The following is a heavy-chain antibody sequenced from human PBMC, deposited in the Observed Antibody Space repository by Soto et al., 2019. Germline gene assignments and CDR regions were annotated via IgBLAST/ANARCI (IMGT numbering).Heavy chain of an antibody. J-gene: IGHJ4*02. CDR3: ARSGHSFGGVI. CDR1: GGSISGHY. CDR2: IFYTGST. D-gene: IGHD3-16*01. Sequence: SETLSLTCTVSGGSISGHYWIWIRQFPGEGLEWIGYIFYTGSTNYNPSLKSRVTMSVDSSNNQFSLKLRSVTAADTAVYYCARSGHSFGGVIWGQGILVTVSS. V-gene: IGHV4-59*11.